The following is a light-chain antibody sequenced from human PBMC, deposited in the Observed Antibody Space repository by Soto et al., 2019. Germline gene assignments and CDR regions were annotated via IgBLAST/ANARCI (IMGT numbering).Light chain of an antibody. J-gene: IGKJ5*01. Sequence: DIQMTQSPSTLSASVGDRVTITCRASQSISSWLAWYQQKPGKAPKLMIYKASSLESGVQSRFSGSGSGKEFTLTISSLQPDDFATYYCQQYDSYQITFGQGTRLEI. V-gene: IGKV1-5*03. CDR2: KAS. CDR3: QQYDSYQIT. CDR1: QSISSW.